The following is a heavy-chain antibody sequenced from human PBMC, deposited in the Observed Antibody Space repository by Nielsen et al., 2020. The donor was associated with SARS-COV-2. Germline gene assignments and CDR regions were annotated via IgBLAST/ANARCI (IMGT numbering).Heavy chain of an antibody. CDR1: GFTFSSYG. D-gene: IGHD3-22*01. Sequence: GGSLRLSCAASGFTFSSYGMHWVRQAPGKGLEWVAVISYDGSNKYYADSVKGRFTISRDNSKNTLYLQMNSLRAEDTAVYYCAKDRRGYYDSWGQGTLVTVSS. J-gene: IGHJ4*02. CDR2: ISYDGSNK. V-gene: IGHV3-30*18. CDR3: AKDRRGYYDS.